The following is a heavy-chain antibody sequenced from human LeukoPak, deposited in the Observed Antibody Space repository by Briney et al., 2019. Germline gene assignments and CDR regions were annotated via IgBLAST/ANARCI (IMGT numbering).Heavy chain of an antibody. J-gene: IGHJ4*02. V-gene: IGHV3-48*03. Sequence: RPGGSLRLSCAASGLTFSSYEMNWVRQAPGKGLEWVSYISSSGSTIYYADSVKGRFTISRDNAKNSLYLQMNSLRAEDTAVYYCAREPRMVVHFDYWGQGTLVTVSS. CDR3: AREPRMVVHFDY. CDR1: GLTFSSYE. D-gene: IGHD2-15*01. CDR2: ISSSGSTI.